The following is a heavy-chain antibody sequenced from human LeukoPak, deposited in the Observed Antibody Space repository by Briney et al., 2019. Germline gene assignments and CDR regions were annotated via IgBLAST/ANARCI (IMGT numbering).Heavy chain of an antibody. Sequence: GGSLRLSCAASGFTFSSYAMSWVRQAPGKGLEWVSAISGSGGSTYYADSVKGRFTISRDNSKNTLYLQMNSLRVEDTAVYYCAKVSYYYDSSGYYYEDAFDIWGQGTMVTVSS. J-gene: IGHJ3*02. D-gene: IGHD3-22*01. CDR3: AKVSYYYDSSGYYYEDAFDI. CDR2: ISGSGGST. CDR1: GFTFSSYA. V-gene: IGHV3-23*01.